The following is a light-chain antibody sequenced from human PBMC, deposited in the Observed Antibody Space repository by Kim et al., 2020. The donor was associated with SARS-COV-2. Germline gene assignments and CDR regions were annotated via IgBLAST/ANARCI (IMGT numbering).Light chain of an antibody. J-gene: IGLJ2*01. CDR1: RLAEKD. CDR2: QDT. Sequence: PGQPASTTCCGDRLAEKDGRCDQQKPGQSPVQFISQDTRRPSGLPERFSVSNSGHTATLTISWFQAMDDPDNSCQVWDSTTSIFGGGTRLTVL. CDR3: QVWDSTTSI. V-gene: IGLV3-1*01.